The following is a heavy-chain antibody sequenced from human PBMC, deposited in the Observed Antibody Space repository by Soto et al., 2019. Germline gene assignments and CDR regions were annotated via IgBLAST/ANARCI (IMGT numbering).Heavy chain of an antibody. D-gene: IGHD2-21*02. CDR1: GGSFSGYY. V-gene: IGHV4-34*01. J-gene: IGHJ4*02. CDR2: INHSGST. CDR3: ARGNRLYTVVTRTYYFDY. Sequence: SETLSLTCAVYGGSFSGYYWSWIRQPPGKGLEWIGEINHSGSTNYNPSLKSRVTISVDTSKNQFSLKLSSVTAADTAVYYCARGNRLYTVVTRTYYFDYWGQGTLVTVSS.